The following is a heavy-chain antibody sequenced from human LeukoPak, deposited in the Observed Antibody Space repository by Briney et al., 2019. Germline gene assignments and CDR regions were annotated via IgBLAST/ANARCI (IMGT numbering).Heavy chain of an antibody. CDR3: ARGQYYYDSSAPPLY. J-gene: IGHJ4*02. D-gene: IGHD3-22*01. CDR1: GFSFSDYY. V-gene: IGHV3-11*01. CDR2: ISSSGNTI. Sequence: PGGSLRLSCAASGFSFSDYYMSWIRQAPGKGLEWVSYISSSGNTIYYADSVKGRFTISRDNAKNSLYLQMNSLRAEDTAVYYCARGQYYYDSSAPPLYWGQGTLVTVSS.